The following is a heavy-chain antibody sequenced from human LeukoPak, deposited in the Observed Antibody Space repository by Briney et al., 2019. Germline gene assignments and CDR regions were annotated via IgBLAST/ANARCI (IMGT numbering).Heavy chain of an antibody. CDR3: ARDVAYYDILTGYPPSTDGMDV. CDR1: GYTFTSYA. Sequence: GASVKVSCKASGYTFTSYAMHWVRQAPGQRLEWMGWINAGNGNTKYSQKFQGRVTITRDTSASTAYMELSSLRSEDTAVYYCARDVAYYDILTGYPPSTDGMDVWGQGTTATVSS. V-gene: IGHV1-3*01. J-gene: IGHJ6*02. D-gene: IGHD3-9*01. CDR2: INAGNGNT.